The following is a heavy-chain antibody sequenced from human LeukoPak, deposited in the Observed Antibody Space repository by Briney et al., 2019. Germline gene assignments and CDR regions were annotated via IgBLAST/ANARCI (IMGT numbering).Heavy chain of an antibody. J-gene: IGHJ4*02. Sequence: GGSLRLSCAASGFTFRSDAMSWVRQAPGKGLEWVSAISGSGGSTYYADSVKGRFTISRDNSKNTLYLQMNSLRAEDTAVYYCAKDPRYSSSSVLDYWGQGTLVTVSS. CDR1: GFTFRSDA. V-gene: IGHV3-23*01. CDR2: ISGSGGST. CDR3: AKDPRYSSSSVLDY. D-gene: IGHD6-6*01.